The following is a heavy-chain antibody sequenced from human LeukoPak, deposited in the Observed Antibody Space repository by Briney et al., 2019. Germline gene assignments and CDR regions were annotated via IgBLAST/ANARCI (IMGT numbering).Heavy chain of an antibody. Sequence: ASVKVSCKASGYTFTSYDINWVRQATGQGLEWMGWMNPNSGNTGYAQKFQGRVTMTRDMSTSTVYMDLSSLRSEDTAVYYCARVVSTTRRHDAFDIWGQGTMVTVSS. J-gene: IGHJ3*02. CDR1: GYTFTSYD. CDR2: MNPNSGNT. V-gene: IGHV1-8*02. CDR3: ARVVSTTRRHDAFDI. D-gene: IGHD2/OR15-2a*01.